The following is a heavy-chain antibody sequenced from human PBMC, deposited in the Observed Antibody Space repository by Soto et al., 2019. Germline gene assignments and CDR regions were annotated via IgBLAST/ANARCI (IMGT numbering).Heavy chain of an antibody. V-gene: IGHV4-59*01. CDR2: IYYTEST. J-gene: IGHJ3*02. D-gene: IGHD7-27*01. CDR1: RASISPYY. Sequence: SDSLSLNCTVSRASISPYYWNWIRQPLGKGLEWIGYIYYTESTNYSPSLKSRVTRSVYTSKNQFSLKLKAVTAADTAVYYCARDRGSNWGLNDAFDIWGQGTVVT. CDR3: ARDRGSNWGLNDAFDI.